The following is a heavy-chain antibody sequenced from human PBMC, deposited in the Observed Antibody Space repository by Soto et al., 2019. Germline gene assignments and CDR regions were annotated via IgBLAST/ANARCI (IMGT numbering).Heavy chain of an antibody. J-gene: IGHJ4*02. CDR1: GYSFTSQW. V-gene: IGHV5-51*01. CDR3: ARQMATTFSFDH. CDR2: IHPSDSDS. Sequence: GESLKISCKGSGYSFTSQWIAWVRQMPGKGLEWMGIIHPSDSDSRYSQSFQGQVTFSVDKSINTAYLQWSSVKASDTAIYYCARQMATTFSFDHWGQGTLVTVSS. D-gene: IGHD4-4*01.